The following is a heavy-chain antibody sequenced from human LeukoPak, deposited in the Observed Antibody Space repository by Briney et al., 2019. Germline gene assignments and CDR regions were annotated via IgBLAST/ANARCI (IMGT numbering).Heavy chain of an antibody. V-gene: IGHV3-23*01. CDR2: ISGSGGST. D-gene: IGHD1-26*01. J-gene: IGHJ4*02. Sequence: GGSLRLSCAASGFTFSSYAMSWVRQAPGKGLERVSAISGSGGSTYYADSVKGRFTISRDNSKNTLYLQMNSLGAEDTAVYYCATSRRGWGSYFRYYFDYWGRGTLVTVSS. CDR3: ATSRRGWGSYFRYYFDY. CDR1: GFTFSSYA.